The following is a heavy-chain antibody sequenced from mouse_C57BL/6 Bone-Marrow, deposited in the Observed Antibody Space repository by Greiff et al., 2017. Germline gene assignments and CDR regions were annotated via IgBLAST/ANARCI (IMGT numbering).Heavy chain of an antibody. CDR1: GFNIKDDY. J-gene: IGHJ3*01. V-gene: IGHV14-4*01. CDR2: IDPENGDT. Sequence: VQLQQSGAELVRPGASVKLSCTASGFNIKDDYMHWVKQRPEQGLEWIGWIDPENGDTEYASKFQGKATITADTSSNTAYLQLSSLTSEDTAVYYCTTDGNYEFAYWGQGTLVTVSA. CDR3: TTDGNYEFAY. D-gene: IGHD2-1*01.